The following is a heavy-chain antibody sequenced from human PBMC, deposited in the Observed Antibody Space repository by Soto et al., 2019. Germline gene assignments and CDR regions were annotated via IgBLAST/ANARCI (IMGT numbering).Heavy chain of an antibody. D-gene: IGHD4-17*01. V-gene: IGHV1-18*01. CDR1: GYTFTSYG. CDR3: ARGNYDYGDYSFDY. Sequence: ASVKVSCKASGYTFTSYGISWVRQAPGQGLEWMGWISAYNGNTNYAQKLQGRVTMTTDTSTSTAYMELRSLRSDDTAVDYCARGNYDYGDYSFDYWGQGTLVTVSS. CDR2: ISAYNGNT. J-gene: IGHJ4*02.